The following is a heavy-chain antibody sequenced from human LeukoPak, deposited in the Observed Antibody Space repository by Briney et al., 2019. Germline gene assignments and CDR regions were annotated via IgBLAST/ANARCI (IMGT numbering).Heavy chain of an antibody. J-gene: IGHJ4*02. V-gene: IGHV4-30-2*01. D-gene: IGHD5-18*01. Sequence: SQTLSLTCTVSGGSISSGGYYWSWIRQPPGKGLEWIGEINHSGSTNYNPSLKSRVTISVDTSKNQFSLKLSSVTAADTAVYYCASNPSGYSYGYVSDYWGQGTLVTVSS. CDR1: GGSISSGGYY. CDR3: ASNPSGYSYGYVSDY. CDR2: INHSGST.